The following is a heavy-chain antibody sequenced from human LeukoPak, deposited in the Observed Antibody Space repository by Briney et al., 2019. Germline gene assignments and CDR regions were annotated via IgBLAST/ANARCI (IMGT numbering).Heavy chain of an antibody. V-gene: IGHV3-48*03. CDR2: ISSSGGTI. CDR3: AGRPDYDFWSGYPVH. D-gene: IGHD3-3*01. Sequence: PVGSLRLSCAASGFTFSSYEMNWVRQAPGKGLEWVSYISSSGGTIYYADSVKGRFTVSRDNAKNSLFLQMNSLRAEDTAVYYCAGRPDYDFWSGYPVHWGQGTLVTVSS. J-gene: IGHJ4*02. CDR1: GFTFSSYE.